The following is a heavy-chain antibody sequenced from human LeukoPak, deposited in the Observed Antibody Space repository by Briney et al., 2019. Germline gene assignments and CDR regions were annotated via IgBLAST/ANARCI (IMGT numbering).Heavy chain of an antibody. CDR3: ASPWDYGAH. V-gene: IGHV3-21*01. D-gene: IGHD4-17*01. CDR1: GFTFSSYS. CDR2: ISSSGSYI. J-gene: IGHJ4*02. Sequence: GGSLRLSCAASGFTFSSYSMNWVRQAPGKGLEWVSSISSSGSYINYADSVKGRFTISRDNAKNSLYLQMNSLRVEDTAVYYCASPWDYGAHWGQGTLVTVSS.